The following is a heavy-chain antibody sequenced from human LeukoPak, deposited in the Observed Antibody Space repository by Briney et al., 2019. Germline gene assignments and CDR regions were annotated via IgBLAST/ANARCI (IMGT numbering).Heavy chain of an antibody. J-gene: IGHJ4*02. CDR3: ARDGKEGGYNYDY. D-gene: IGHD5-24*01. CDR2: LYPSGST. Sequence: SETLSLTCSVSGASISSGSYFWTWIRQPAGKGLEWIGRLYPSGSTDYNPSLKSRVTISGDTSKNQFSLKLNSVTAADTAVYYCARDGKEGGYNYDYWGQGTLVIVSS. CDR1: GASISSGSYF. V-gene: IGHV4-61*02.